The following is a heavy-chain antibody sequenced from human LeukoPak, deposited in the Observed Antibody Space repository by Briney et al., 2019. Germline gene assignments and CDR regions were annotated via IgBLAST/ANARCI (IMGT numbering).Heavy chain of an antibody. CDR1: GGTFSSYA. CDR3: ARDEAKTDIVVVPAAIRRGYGMDV. CDR2: IIPIFGTA. J-gene: IGHJ6*02. D-gene: IGHD2-2*01. V-gene: IGHV1-69*13. Sequence: SVKVSCKASGGTFSSYAISWVRQAPGQGLEWMGGIIPIFGTANYAQKFQGRVTITADESTSTAYMELSSLRSEDTAVYYCARDEAKTDIVVVPAAIRRGYGMDVWGQGTTVTVSS.